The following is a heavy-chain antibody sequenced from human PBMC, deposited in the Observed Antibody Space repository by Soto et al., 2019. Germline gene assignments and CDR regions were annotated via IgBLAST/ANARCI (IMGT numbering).Heavy chain of an antibody. CDR2: IYHSGIT. CDR3: ATRRIWSGYEVHNWFDP. V-gene: IGHV4-4*02. D-gene: IGHD3-3*01. CDR1: GGSISSSNW. Sequence: QVQLQESGPGLVKPSGTLSLTCAVSGGSISSSNWWSWVRQPPGKGLEWIGEIYHSGITNYNPSLKSRVTISVDKAKTQFSLRLSSVTAADTAVYYCATRRIWSGYEVHNWFDPWGQGTLVTVSS. J-gene: IGHJ5*02.